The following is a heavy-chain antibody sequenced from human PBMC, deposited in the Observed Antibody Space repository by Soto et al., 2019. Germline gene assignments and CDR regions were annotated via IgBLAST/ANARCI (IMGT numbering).Heavy chain of an antibody. D-gene: IGHD3-10*01. CDR3: ARVDIRGWGGGEWFGP. CDR1: GDSLSSYY. Sequence: QVQLQESGPGLVKPSETLSLTCSVSGDSLSSYYWTWIRQSPEMGLEWIASVSYTGRTHYNPSLKSRFAISSDPSKSQVSARRTSGTYSDTAVYYSARVDIRGWGGGEWFGPWCQGVRVTVSA. V-gene: IGHV4-59*12. CDR2: VSYTGRT. J-gene: IGHJ5*02.